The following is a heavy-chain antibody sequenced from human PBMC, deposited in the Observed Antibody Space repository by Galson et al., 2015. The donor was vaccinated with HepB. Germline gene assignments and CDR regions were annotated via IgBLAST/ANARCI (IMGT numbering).Heavy chain of an antibody. V-gene: IGHV3-23*01. CDR2: ISRNGGST. D-gene: IGHD2-15*01. CDR1: GFTFRDYA. Sequence: SLRLSCAVSGFTFRDYAMSWVRQAPGKGLEWVSGISRNGGSTSYAHTVKGRFTISRDNSQNTLFLEISSLRAEDTAIYDCAKDRGVGYCSGGSCSPPDSWGQGTLVTVSS. J-gene: IGHJ4*02. CDR3: AKDRGVGYCSGGSCSPPDS.